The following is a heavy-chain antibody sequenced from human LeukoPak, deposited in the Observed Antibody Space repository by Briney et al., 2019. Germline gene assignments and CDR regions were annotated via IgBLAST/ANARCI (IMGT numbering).Heavy chain of an antibody. Sequence: APGKASCKASGYIFGSYGMNWVRQAPGQGLEWVGWISGYDGVTNYAQALRGRVTMTTDTSTTTVYMHLSDLRSDDTAVYYCARDYRPDLGDHEIWGQGTMVTVSS. D-gene: IGHD4-17*01. V-gene: IGHV1-18*01. CDR1: GYIFGSYG. CDR2: ISGYDGVT. CDR3: ARDYRPDLGDHEI. J-gene: IGHJ3*02.